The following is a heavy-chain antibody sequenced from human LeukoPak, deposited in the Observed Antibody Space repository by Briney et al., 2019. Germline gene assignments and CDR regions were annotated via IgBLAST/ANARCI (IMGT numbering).Heavy chain of an antibody. CDR2: INAGNGNT. CDR1: GYTFTTYA. V-gene: IGHV1-3*01. Sequence: ASVKVSCKASGYTFTTYAIHWVRQAPGQRLEWMGWINAGNGNTKYSQKFQGRVTITRDTSASTAYMELSSLRSEDTAVYYCARDLGSNWYGAIDYWGQGTLVTVSS. CDR3: ARDLGSNWYGAIDY. J-gene: IGHJ4*02. D-gene: IGHD6-13*01.